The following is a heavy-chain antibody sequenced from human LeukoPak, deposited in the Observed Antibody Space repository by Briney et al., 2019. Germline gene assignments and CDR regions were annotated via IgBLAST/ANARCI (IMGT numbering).Heavy chain of an antibody. CDR2: IRYDGSNK. J-gene: IGHJ4*02. Sequence: GGSLRLSCAASGFTFSSYGMHWVRQAPGKGLEWVAFIRYDGSNKYYADSVKGRFTISRDNSKNTLYLQMNSLRAEDTAVYYCARTRSPLFQLEVVTAILDYWGQGTLVTASS. CDR3: ARTRSPLFQLEVVTAILDY. CDR1: GFTFSSYG. V-gene: IGHV3-30*02. D-gene: IGHD2-21*02.